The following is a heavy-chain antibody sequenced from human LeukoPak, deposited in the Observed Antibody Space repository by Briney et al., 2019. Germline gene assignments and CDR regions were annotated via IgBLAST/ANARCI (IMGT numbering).Heavy chain of an antibody. V-gene: IGHV3-9*01. CDR2: INWNSDTK. Sequence: RSGGSLRLSCVGAGFSFHNYAMHWVRRPPGRGLEWVSPINWNSDTKAYADSVKGRFTISRDRARNSLYLQMDSLRPEDTALYYCAKDTGGNGAYFYAMDVWGQGTSVTVSS. D-gene: IGHD4-23*01. CDR3: AKDTGGNGAYFYAMDV. CDR1: GFSFHNYA. J-gene: IGHJ6*02.